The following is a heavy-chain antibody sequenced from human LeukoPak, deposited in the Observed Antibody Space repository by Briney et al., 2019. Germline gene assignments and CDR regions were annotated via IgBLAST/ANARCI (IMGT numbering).Heavy chain of an antibody. D-gene: IGHD2-21*01. CDR1: GFRFSGYY. V-gene: IGHV3-11*04. CDR2: ITTSGTTV. J-gene: IGHJ6*03. Sequence: GGSLRLSCTASGFRFSGYYMSWIRQAPGKGLEWLSYITTSGTTVYYADSVKGRFTISRDNAKNSLYLQMNSLRAEDTAVYYCARIPLGHYYYYYMDVWGKGTTVTVSS. CDR3: ARIPLGHYYYYYMDV.